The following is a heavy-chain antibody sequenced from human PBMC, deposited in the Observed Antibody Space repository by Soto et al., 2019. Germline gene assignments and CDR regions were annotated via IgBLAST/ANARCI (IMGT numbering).Heavy chain of an antibody. V-gene: IGHV3-23*01. J-gene: IGHJ4*02. CDR2: ITGSGGQT. CDR3: AKDLLVETAIGVDY. D-gene: IGHD2-21*02. CDR1: GFTFANYA. Sequence: EVQLLESGGGLVPPGGSLRLSCAASGFTFANYAMNWVRQAPGKGLEWVATITGSGGQTFYADSVKGRLTISRDNSKNTLYLQMNHLRAEDTAVYYCAKDLLVETAIGVDYWGLGTLVTVSS.